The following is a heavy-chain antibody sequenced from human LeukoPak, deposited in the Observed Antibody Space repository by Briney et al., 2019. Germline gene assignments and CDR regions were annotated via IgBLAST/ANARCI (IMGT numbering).Heavy chain of an antibody. CDR3: ARGRLRYCSSTSCYPTEYFQH. CDR2: ISSSGSTI. J-gene: IGHJ1*01. V-gene: IGHV3-48*03. Sequence: GGSLRLSCAASGFTFSSYEMNWVRQAPEKGLEWVSYISSSGSTIYYADSVKGRFTISRDNAKNSLYLQMNRLRAEDTAVYYCARGRLRYCSSTSCYPTEYFQHWGQGTLVTVSS. D-gene: IGHD2-2*01. CDR1: GFTFSSYE.